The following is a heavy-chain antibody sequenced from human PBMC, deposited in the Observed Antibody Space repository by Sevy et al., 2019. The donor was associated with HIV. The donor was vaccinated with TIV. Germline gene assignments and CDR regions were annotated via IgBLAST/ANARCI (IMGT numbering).Heavy chain of an antibody. Sequence: SETLSLTCTVSGGSVTSGDYSWGWFRQPPGKGLEWIGCIYNSEQTYYNPSLKSRVTISVDASKNLFSLKLTSGTAADTAVYYCAQWLAATALFHSWGQGTLVTVSS. CDR1: GGSVTSGDYS. CDR3: AQWLAATALFHS. CDR2: IYNSEQT. D-gene: IGHD1-26*01. V-gene: IGHV4-39*02. J-gene: IGHJ4*02.